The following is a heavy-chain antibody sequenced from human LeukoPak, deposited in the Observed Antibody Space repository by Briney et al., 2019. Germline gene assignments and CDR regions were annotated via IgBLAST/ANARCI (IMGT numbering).Heavy chain of an antibody. CDR1: GDSIGSYY. D-gene: IGHD5-18*01. Sequence: SETLSLTCTVSGDSIGSYYWSWIRQSAGKGLEWIGRIYSSGTTDYNPSLKSRVTMSVDTSKNQFSLKLNSVTAADTAVYYCARNSENSYGQGAFDIWGQGTMVTVSS. V-gene: IGHV4-4*07. CDR2: IYSSGTT. CDR3: ARNSENSYGQGAFDI. J-gene: IGHJ3*02.